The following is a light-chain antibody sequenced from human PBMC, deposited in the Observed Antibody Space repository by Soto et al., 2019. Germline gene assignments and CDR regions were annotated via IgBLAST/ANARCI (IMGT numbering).Light chain of an antibody. V-gene: IGLV4-69*01. CDR1: SGHSSYA. J-gene: IGLJ1*01. CDR3: QTWGTGIHYV. CDR2: LNSDGSH. Sequence: QLVLTQSPSASASLGASVKLTCTLSSGHSSYAIAWHQQQPEKGPRYLMKLNSDGSHSKGDGIPDSCSGSSSGAERYLTISSLQSEDEDDYYCQTWGTGIHYVFGTGTKLTVL.